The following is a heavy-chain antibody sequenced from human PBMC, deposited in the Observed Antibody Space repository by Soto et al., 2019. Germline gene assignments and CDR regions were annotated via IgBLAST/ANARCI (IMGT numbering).Heavy chain of an antibody. V-gene: IGHV4-39*01. CDR3: ACLEGLETFLYYFHF. D-gene: IGHD3-3*01. CDR2: VYYRGNA. J-gene: IGHJ4*02. CDR1: DDSINSDKYY. Sequence: SETLSLTCSVSDDSINSDKYYCGWIRQPPGKGLEWIGSVYYRGNAYYNPSLQTRVTISLDKSKSHVSLKLNSVTAADSAVYFCACLEGLETFLYYFHFWGPEALVTVSS.